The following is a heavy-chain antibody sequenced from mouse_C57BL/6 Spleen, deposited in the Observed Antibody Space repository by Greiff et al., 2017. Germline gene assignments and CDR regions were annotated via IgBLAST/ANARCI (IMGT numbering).Heavy chain of an antibody. V-gene: IGHV14-4*01. CDR2: IDPENGDT. CDR1: GFNIKDDY. Sequence: EVQLQQSGAELVRPGASVKLSCTASGFNIKDDYMHWVKQRPEQGLEWIGWIDPENGDTEYASKFQGKATITADTSSNTAYLQLSSLTSEDTAVYYCTTAGYYFPWGQGTLVTVSA. D-gene: IGHD2-3*01. CDR3: TTAGYYFP. J-gene: IGHJ3*01.